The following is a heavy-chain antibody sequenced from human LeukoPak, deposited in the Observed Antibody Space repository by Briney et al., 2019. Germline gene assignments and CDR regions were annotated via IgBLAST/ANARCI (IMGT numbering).Heavy chain of an antibody. CDR3: ARDSKAGSSYYYGLDV. J-gene: IGHJ6*02. V-gene: IGHV3-66*01. D-gene: IGHD3-10*01. Sequence: PGGSLRLSCAASGLTVSSNYMSWVRQAPGKGLVWLSVLYSGGDTSYADSVKGRFTISRDKSKNTLFLQINSLRVEDTAVYYCARDSKAGSSYYYGLDVWGQGTTVTVSS. CDR1: GLTVSSNY. CDR2: LYSGGDT.